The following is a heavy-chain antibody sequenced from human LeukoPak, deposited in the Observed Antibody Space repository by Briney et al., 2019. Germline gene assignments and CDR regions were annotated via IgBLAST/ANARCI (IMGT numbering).Heavy chain of an antibody. D-gene: IGHD1-14*01. Sequence: GGSLRLSCAASGFTFSNYWMHWVRQLPGKGLVWVSRINPSGSSTTYADSVKSRFTISRDNAKNMLYLQMDSLRAEDTGIYYCARSNQADDYWGQGTLVTVSS. CDR1: GFTFSNYW. CDR2: INPSGSST. J-gene: IGHJ4*02. CDR3: ARSNQADDY. V-gene: IGHV3-74*01.